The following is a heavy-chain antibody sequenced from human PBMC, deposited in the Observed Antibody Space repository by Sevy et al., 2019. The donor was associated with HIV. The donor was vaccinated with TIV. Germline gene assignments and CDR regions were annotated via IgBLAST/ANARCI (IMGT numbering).Heavy chain of an antibody. CDR3: ARDRRMGGNECYLDYFYGMDV. J-gene: IGHJ6*02. V-gene: IGHV3-53*01. Sequence: GGSLRLSCAASGFNVNDNYMTWVRQAPGKGLEWVSIIHADGSSYYAVSVKGRFTMSREDFKNIVNLSRNSLRADDTVVYNCARDRRMGGNECYLDYFYGMDVWGQGTAVTVSS. D-gene: IGHD3-16*02. CDR1: GFNVNDNY. CDR2: IHADGSS.